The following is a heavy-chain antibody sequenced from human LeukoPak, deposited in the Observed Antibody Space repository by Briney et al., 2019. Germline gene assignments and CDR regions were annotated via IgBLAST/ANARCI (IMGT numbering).Heavy chain of an antibody. CDR2: IIPILGIA. D-gene: IGHD3-16*01. CDR1: GGTFSSYA. J-gene: IGHJ5*02. Sequence: ASVKVSCKASGGTFSSYAISWVRQAPGQGLEWMGRIIPILGIANYAQKFQGRVTITADKSTSTAYMELSSLRSEDTAVYYCARDSMITLNWFDPWGQGTLVTVSS. CDR3: ARDSMITLNWFDP. V-gene: IGHV1-69*04.